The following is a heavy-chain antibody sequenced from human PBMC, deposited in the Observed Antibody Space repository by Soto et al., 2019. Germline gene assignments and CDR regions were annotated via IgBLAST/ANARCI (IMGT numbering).Heavy chain of an antibody. Sequence: EVQLLESGGGLVQPGGSLRLSCTASEFTFRNDAMSWVRQAPGKGLEWVSAIGASGAGTHYSDSVKGRFTISRDNSKNTVYLQMNSLTAEDTGVYYCAKCAVLLATSGGRCNWFGPWGQGTLVTVSS. CDR1: EFTFRNDA. V-gene: IGHV3-23*01. J-gene: IGHJ5*02. CDR2: IGASGAGT. D-gene: IGHD3-10*01. CDR3: AKCAVLLATSGGRCNWFGP.